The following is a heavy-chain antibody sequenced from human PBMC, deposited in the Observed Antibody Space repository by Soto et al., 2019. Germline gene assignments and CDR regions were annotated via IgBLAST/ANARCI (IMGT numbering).Heavy chain of an antibody. J-gene: IGHJ4*02. CDR3: AREKSGTTFFDT. Sequence: SETLSLTCSVAGFAISRGYYWSWVRQPPGKGLEWIGSIYPSVSSYHNPSLETRVRLSIDTSKNQFTLNLTSVTAADTALYYCAREKSGTTFFDTWGQRIQVTVSS. V-gene: IGHV4-38-2*02. CDR2: IYPSVSS. CDR1: GFAISRGYY. D-gene: IGHD1-1*01.